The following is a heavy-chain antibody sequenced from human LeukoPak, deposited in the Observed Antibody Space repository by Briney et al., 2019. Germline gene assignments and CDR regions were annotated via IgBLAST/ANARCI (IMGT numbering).Heavy chain of an antibody. Sequence: GGSLRLSCAASGFAFSTYAMSWVRQAPGKGLEWVSALSGSGGSTYYADSAKGRFTISRDNSKNTLYLQMNSLRAEDTAIYYCAKDQSYGFDYWGQGTLVTVSS. D-gene: IGHD5-18*01. J-gene: IGHJ4*02. V-gene: IGHV3-23*01. CDR3: AKDQSYGFDY. CDR1: GFAFSTYA. CDR2: LSGSGGST.